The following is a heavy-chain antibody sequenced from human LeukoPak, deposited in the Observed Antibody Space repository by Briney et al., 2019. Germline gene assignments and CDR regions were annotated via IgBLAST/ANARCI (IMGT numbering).Heavy chain of an antibody. J-gene: IGHJ4*02. CDR1: GGSISSYY. V-gene: IGHV4-59*01. CDR2: IYYSGST. Sequence: SETLSLTCTVSGGSISSYYWSWIRQPPGKGLEWIGYIYYSGSTNYNPSLKSRVTISVDTSKNQFSLKLSSVTAADTAVYYCARSPLDSSGYSTSYDYWGQGTLVTGSS. D-gene: IGHD3-22*01. CDR3: ARSPLDSSGYSTSYDY.